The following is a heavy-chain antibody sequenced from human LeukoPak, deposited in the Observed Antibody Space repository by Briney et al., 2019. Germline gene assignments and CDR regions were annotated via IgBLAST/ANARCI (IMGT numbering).Heavy chain of an antibody. V-gene: IGHV3-21*01. CDR1: GLTFSSYS. J-gene: IGHJ5*02. CDR2: ISSSSSYI. CDR3: AGDIVVVPAAIDT. D-gene: IGHD2-2*01. Sequence: PGGSLRLSCAASGLTFSSYSMNWVRQAPGKGLEWVSSISSSSSYIYYADSVKGRFTISRDNAKNSLYLQMNSLRAEDTAVYFCAGDIVVVPAAIDTWGQGTLVTVSS.